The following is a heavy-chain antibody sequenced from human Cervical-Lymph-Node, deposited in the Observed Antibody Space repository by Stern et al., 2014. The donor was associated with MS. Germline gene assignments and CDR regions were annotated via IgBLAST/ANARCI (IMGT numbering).Heavy chain of an antibody. Sequence: QMQLVQSGAEMEQPGASVKVSCKASGYTFTSYYIHWVRQAPGQGLEWMGIIDPSGVGTNYAQNFQGRVTMTSDTYTSTVYMELSSLRSEDTAVYYCARRAAVGTTASLDYWGQGTLVTVSS. J-gene: IGHJ4*02. V-gene: IGHV1-46*01. CDR1: GYTFTSYY. CDR3: ARRAAVGTTASLDY. CDR2: IDPSGVGT. D-gene: IGHD1-26*01.